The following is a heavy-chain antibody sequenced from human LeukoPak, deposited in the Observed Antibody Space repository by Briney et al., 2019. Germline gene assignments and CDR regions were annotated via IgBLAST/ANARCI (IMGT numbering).Heavy chain of an antibody. CDR1: GGTFSSYA. CDR3: ARGVDGGNYDWFDP. Sequence: ASVKVSCTASGGTFSSYAISWVRQAPGQGLEWMGRIIPILGIANYAQKFQGRVTITADKSTSTAYMELSSLRSEDTAVYYCARGVDGGNYDWFDPWGQGTLVTVSS. J-gene: IGHJ5*02. V-gene: IGHV1-69*04. CDR2: IIPILGIA. D-gene: IGHD4-23*01.